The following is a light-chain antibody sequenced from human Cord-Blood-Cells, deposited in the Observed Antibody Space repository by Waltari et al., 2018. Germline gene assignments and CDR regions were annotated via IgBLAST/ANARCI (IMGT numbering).Light chain of an antibody. V-gene: IGLV2-8*01. CDR2: EVS. CDR1: SSDVGSYNY. Sequence: QSALTQPPSASGSPGQSVTISCTGTSSDVGSYNYVSWYQQHPGKAPKLMIYEVSKRPSGVPDRFSCSKSGNTASLTVSGLQAEDEADYYCSSYAGSNNWVFGGGTKLTVL. CDR3: SSYAGSNNWV. J-gene: IGLJ3*02.